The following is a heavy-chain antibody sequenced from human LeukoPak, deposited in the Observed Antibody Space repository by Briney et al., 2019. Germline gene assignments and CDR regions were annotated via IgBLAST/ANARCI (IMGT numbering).Heavy chain of an antibody. D-gene: IGHD6-19*01. CDR3: ARDPSIAVAGTRFDY. J-gene: IGHJ4*02. V-gene: IGHV3-30-3*01. CDR2: ISYDGSNK. Sequence: GGSLRLSCAASGFTFSSYAMHWVRQAPGKGLEWVAVISYDGSNKYYADSVKGRFTISRDNSKNTLYLQMNSLRAEDTAVNYCARDPSIAVAGTRFDYWGQGTLVTVSS. CDR1: GFTFSSYA.